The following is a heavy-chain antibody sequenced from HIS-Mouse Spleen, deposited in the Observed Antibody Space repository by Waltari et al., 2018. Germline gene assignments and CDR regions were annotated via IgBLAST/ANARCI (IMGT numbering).Heavy chain of an antibody. CDR3: AKDYYYDSSGFGY. CDR2: IWYDGSNK. V-gene: IGHV3-33*06. CDR1: GLTFSSYG. Sequence: QVQLVESGGGVVQPGRSLRLSCAASGLTFSSYGMHWVPQGPGKGLERVAVIWYDGSNKYYADSVKGRFTISRDNSKNTLYLQMNSLRAEDTAVYYCAKDYYYDSSGFGYWGQGTLVTVSS. J-gene: IGHJ4*02. D-gene: IGHD3-22*01.